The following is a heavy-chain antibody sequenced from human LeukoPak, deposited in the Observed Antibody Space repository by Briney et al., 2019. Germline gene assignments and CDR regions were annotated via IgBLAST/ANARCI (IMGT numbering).Heavy chain of an antibody. CDR3: TNYGVYTGYYFMDV. Sequence: GGSLRLSCAASGFTFSSYGMSWVRQAPGKGLEWVSYISSSSSTIYYADSVKGRFTISRDNAKNSLYLQMNSLRAEDTAVYYCTNYGVYTGYYFMDVWDKGTTVTVSS. J-gene: IGHJ6*03. V-gene: IGHV3-48*01. D-gene: IGHD4-17*01. CDR2: ISSSSSTI. CDR1: GFTFSSYG.